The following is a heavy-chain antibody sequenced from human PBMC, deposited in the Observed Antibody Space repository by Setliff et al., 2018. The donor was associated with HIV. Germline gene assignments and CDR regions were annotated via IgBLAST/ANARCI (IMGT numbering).Heavy chain of an antibody. Sequence: GESLKISCRASGYTFTNYWIGWVRQMPGKGLEWIGVIYPGDSVTRYSPSFQGQVSISADTSITTAYLQWSSLRASDTAVYYCAKRRRAPGTADLEAFWGQGTLVAVSS. D-gene: IGHD2-21*02. CDR1: GYTFTNYW. V-gene: IGHV5-51*01. CDR2: IYPGDSVT. CDR3: AKRRRAPGTADLEAF. J-gene: IGHJ4*02.